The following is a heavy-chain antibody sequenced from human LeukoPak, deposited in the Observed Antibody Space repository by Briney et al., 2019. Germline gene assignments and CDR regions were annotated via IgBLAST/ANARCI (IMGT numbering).Heavy chain of an antibody. CDR1: GGSISSHH. CDR2: IYSSGIT. CDR3: ARTTEGGYTYDYFYYYYMDV. Sequence: SETLSLTCTVSGGSISSHHWSWIRQPAGKGLEWIGRIYSSGITKYNPSLRSRVTMSVDTSKNQFSLKLSSVTAADTAVYYCARTTEGGYTYDYFYYYYMDVWGKGTTVTISS. D-gene: IGHD5-18*01. V-gene: IGHV4-4*07. J-gene: IGHJ6*03.